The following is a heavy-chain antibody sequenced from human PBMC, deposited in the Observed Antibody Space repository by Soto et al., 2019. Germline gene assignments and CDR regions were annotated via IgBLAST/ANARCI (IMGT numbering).Heavy chain of an antibody. Sequence: EVQLLESGGGLVQPGGSLRLSCAASGFTFSSYAMSWVRQAPGKGLEWVSAISGSGGSTYYADSVKGRFTISRDNSKNTLYLQMNSLRAEDTAVYYCAKSAEYSSSWYDLYYYYGTDVWGQGTTVTVSS. CDR2: ISGSGGST. D-gene: IGHD6-13*01. V-gene: IGHV3-23*01. CDR1: GFTFSSYA. CDR3: AKSAEYSSSWYDLYYYYGTDV. J-gene: IGHJ6*02.